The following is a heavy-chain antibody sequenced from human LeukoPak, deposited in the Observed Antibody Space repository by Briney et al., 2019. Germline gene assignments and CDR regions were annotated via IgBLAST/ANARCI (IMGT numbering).Heavy chain of an antibody. CDR3: AKDYYDSSGYYYYYHGMDV. CDR1: GFTFSSYV. V-gene: IGHV3-23*01. D-gene: IGHD3-22*01. CDR2: ISGRGGST. J-gene: IGHJ6*02. Sequence: SGGSLRLSCAASGFTFSSYVMSWVRQAPGKGLEWVSAISGRGGSTYYADSVKGRFTISRDNSKNTLYLQMNSLRAEDTAVYYCAKDYYDSSGYYYYYHGMDVWGQGATVTVSS.